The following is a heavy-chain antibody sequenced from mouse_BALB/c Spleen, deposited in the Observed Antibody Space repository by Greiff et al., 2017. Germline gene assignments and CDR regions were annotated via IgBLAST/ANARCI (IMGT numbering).Heavy chain of an antibody. D-gene: IGHD2-4*01. CDR1: GYSITSDYA. CDR2: ISYSGST. V-gene: IGHV3-2*02. J-gene: IGHJ3*01. Sequence: EVKVEESGPGLVKPSQSLSLTCTVTGYSITSDYAWNWIRQFPGNKLEWMGYISYSGSTSYNPSLKSRISITRDTSKNQFFLQLNSVTTEDTATYYCARGDYDGPWFAYWGQGTLVTVSA. CDR3: ARGDYDGPWFAY.